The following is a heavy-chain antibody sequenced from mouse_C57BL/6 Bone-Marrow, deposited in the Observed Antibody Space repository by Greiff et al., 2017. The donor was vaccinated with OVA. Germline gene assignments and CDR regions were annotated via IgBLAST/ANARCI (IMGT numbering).Heavy chain of an antibody. CDR2: IDPETGGT. CDR1: GYTFTDYE. J-gene: IGHJ4*01. CDR3: TRRFAHYYAMDY. Sequence: QVHVKQSGAELVRPGASVTLSCKASGYTFTDYEMHWVKQTPVHGLEWIGAIDPETGGTAYNQKFKGKAILTADKSSSTAYMELRSLTSEDSAVYYCTRRFAHYYAMDYWGQGTSVTVSS. V-gene: IGHV1-15*01.